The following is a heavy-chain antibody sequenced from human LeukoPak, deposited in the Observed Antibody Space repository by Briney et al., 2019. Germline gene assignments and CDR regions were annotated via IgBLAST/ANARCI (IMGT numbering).Heavy chain of an antibody. CDR1: GGTFTSYA. CDR3: AGGYYYDSIGYYYVHYYGMDV. J-gene: IGHJ6*02. V-gene: IGHV1-69*13. CDR2: IIPIFGTA. D-gene: IGHD3-22*01. Sequence: PSVKLSCKASGGTFTSYAISWVRQAPGQGLEWMGGIIPIFGTANYAQKFQGRVTITADESTSTAYMELSSLRSEDTAVYYCAGGYYYDSIGYYYVHYYGMDVWGQGTTVTVSS.